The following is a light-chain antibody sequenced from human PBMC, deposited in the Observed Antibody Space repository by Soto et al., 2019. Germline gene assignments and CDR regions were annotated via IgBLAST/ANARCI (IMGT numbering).Light chain of an antibody. CDR2: GAS. J-gene: IGKJ1*01. Sequence: EIVLTQSPGTLSLSPGERATLSCRASQSVSSSYLAWYQQKPGQAPRLLIYGASSRATGIPDRFSGSGSGTDFTRTISRLEPEEFEVYYCQHYGSSPPWTFGQGTKVDIK. CDR3: QHYGSSPPWT. CDR1: QSVSSSY. V-gene: IGKV3-20*01.